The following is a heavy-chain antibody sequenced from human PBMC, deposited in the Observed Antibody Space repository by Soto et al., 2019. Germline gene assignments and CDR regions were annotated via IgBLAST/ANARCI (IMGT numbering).Heavy chain of an antibody. CDR1: GGSMTTFY. V-gene: IGHV4-59*12. Sequence: ASETLSLTCTVSGGSMTTFYWSWIRQPPGKGLEWIGYFYYSGGTNSNPSLKSRVTIGADTSKNQFSLKLSSVTAADTAVYYCARERSSGYLDYGMDVWGQGTTVTVSS. J-gene: IGHJ6*02. CDR3: ARERSSGYLDYGMDV. D-gene: IGHD3-22*01. CDR2: FYYSGGT.